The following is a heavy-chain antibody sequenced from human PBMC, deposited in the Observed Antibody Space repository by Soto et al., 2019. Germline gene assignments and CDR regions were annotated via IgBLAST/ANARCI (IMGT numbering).Heavy chain of an antibody. CDR3: ASRGYDFWSGLDP. Sequence: PSVKVSCKAPGYTFTAYGIHWVRQAPGQRLEWMGWINTGNGHTKYSQKFQGRVTITRDTSARTAYMELNSLRSEDTAVYYCASRGYDFWSGLDPWGQGTLVTVSS. J-gene: IGHJ5*02. CDR1: GYTFTAYG. V-gene: IGHV1-3*04. CDR2: INTGNGHT. D-gene: IGHD3-3*01.